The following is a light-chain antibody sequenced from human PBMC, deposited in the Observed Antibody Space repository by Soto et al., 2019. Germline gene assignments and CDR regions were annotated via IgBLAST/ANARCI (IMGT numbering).Light chain of an antibody. V-gene: IGLV2-14*03. J-gene: IGLJ1*01. Sequence: QSVLTQPASVSGSPGQSITISCTGTSSDVGGYNYVSWYQQHPGKVPKLMIYDVSNRPSGVSNRFSGSESGNTASLTISGLQAEDEADYYCSSYTGSSTLYVFGSGTKVTVL. CDR2: DVS. CDR1: SSDVGGYNY. CDR3: SSYTGSSTLYV.